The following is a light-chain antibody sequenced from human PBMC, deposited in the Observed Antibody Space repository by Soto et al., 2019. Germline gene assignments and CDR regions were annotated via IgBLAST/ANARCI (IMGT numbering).Light chain of an antibody. CDR3: QQSYSTPPT. V-gene: IGKV1-39*01. J-gene: IGKJ1*01. CDR1: QGISSY. Sequence: IQLTQSASSLSASVGDRVTITCRASQGISSYLAWYQQKPGKAPRLLIYAASSLQSGVPSRFSGSGSGTDFTLTISSLQPEDFATYYCQQSYSTPPTFGQGTKVDIK. CDR2: AAS.